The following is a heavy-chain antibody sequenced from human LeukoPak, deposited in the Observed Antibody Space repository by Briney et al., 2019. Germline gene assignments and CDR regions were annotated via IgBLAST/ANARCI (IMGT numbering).Heavy chain of an antibody. CDR3: GFGERLIPRY. D-gene: IGHD3-10*01. CDR1: GYTFTGYF. Sequence: ASVKVSCKASGYTFTGYFMHWVRQAPGQGLEWMGRINPNSGGTNYAQKFQARVTMTRDTSISTAYMELSRLRSDDTAVYYCGFGERLIPRYWGEGTLVTVSS. J-gene: IGHJ4*02. V-gene: IGHV1-2*06. CDR2: INPNSGGT.